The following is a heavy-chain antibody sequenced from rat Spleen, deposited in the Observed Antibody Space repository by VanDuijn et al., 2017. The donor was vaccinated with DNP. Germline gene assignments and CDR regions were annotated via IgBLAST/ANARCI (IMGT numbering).Heavy chain of an antibody. Sequence: EVQLVESGGGLVQPGRSLKLSCAASGFTFSDYNMAWVRQAPKKGLEWVATILYDGSVTYYGDSVKGRFTISRDNEKSTLYLQMDSLKSEDSATYYCARAYGSPWYFDYWGQGVMVTVSS. CDR2: ILYDGSVT. CDR1: GFTFSDYN. CDR3: ARAYGSPWYFDY. V-gene: IGHV5-7*01. D-gene: IGHD1-3*01. J-gene: IGHJ2*01.